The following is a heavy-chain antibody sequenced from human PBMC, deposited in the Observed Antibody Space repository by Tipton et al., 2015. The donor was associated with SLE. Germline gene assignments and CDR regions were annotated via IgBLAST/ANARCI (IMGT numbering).Heavy chain of an antibody. V-gene: IGHV4-34*01. J-gene: IGHJ2*01. Sequence: TLSLTCAVYGGSFSGYCWTWIRQPPGKGLEWIGEINHSGSTNYNPSLKCRVTISVDTSRDQFSLKQSSVTAADTAVYYCASGGILWYFDLWGRGTLVTVSS. CDR3: ASGGILWYFDL. CDR2: INHSGST. CDR1: GGSFSGYC. D-gene: IGHD3-10*01.